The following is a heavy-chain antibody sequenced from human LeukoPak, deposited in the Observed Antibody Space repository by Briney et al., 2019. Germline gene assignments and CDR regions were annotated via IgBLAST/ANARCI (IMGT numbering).Heavy chain of an antibody. CDR2: INAGNGNT. CDR1: GYTFTSYA. CDR3: ARAWDYYDSSGYSYDAFDI. V-gene: IGHV1-3*01. D-gene: IGHD3-22*01. J-gene: IGHJ3*02. Sequence: ALVKVSCKASGYTFTSYAMHWVRQAPGQRLEWMGWINAGNGNTKYSQKFQGRVTITRDTSASTAYMELSSLRSEDTAVYYCARAWDYYDSSGYSYDAFDIWGQGTMVTVSS.